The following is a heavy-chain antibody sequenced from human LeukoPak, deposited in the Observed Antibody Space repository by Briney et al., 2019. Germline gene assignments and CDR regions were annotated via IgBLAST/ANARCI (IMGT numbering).Heavy chain of an antibody. Sequence: NPSETLSLTCTVSGGSISSYYWSWIRQPPGKGLEWIGYIYYSGSTNYNPSLKSRVTISVGTSKNQFSLKLSSVTAADTAVYYCARDGYQKGAFDIWGLGTMVTVSS. CDR1: GGSISSYY. V-gene: IGHV4-59*01. J-gene: IGHJ3*02. CDR2: IYYSGST. D-gene: IGHD5-12*01. CDR3: ARDGYQKGAFDI.